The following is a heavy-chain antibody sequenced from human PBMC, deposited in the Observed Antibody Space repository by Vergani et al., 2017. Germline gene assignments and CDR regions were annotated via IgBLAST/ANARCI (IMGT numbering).Heavy chain of an antibody. D-gene: IGHD2-2*01. J-gene: IGHJ4*02. CDR1: GYTFTAYY. V-gene: IGHV1-46*01. CDR3: ARDRDCSSTSCYGLL. CDR2: ISPDGFST. Sequence: QVQLVQSGAEVGKPGASVKISCKASGYTFTAYYIHWVRQAPEQGLEWVGVISPDGFSTFYAQKFQGRVTITRDTSTSTVYVEVTSLRSDDTAVYYCARDRDCSSTSCYGLLWGQGTLVTVSS.